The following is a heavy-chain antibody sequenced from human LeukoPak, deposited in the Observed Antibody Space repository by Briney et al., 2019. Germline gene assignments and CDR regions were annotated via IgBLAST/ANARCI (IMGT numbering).Heavy chain of an antibody. CDR3: ARDPTELPYLWQLVRGFWFDP. CDR1: GFTFSSYG. Sequence: GGSLRLSCAASGFTFSSYGMHWVRQAPGKGLEWVAVTWYDGSNKYYADSVKGRFTISRDNSKNTLYLQMNSLRAEDTAVYYCARDPTELPYLWQLVRGFWFDPWGQGTLVTVSS. CDR2: TWYDGSNK. D-gene: IGHD6-13*01. V-gene: IGHV3-33*01. J-gene: IGHJ5*02.